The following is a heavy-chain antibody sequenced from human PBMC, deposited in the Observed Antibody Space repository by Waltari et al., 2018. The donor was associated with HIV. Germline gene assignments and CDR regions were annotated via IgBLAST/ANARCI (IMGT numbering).Heavy chain of an antibody. CDR1: GGSIGSYC. J-gene: IGHJ6*02. CDR3: ATGGARGMDI. CDR2: LYDNGRT. Sequence: QVQLQESGPGVVKSSEALSLHCSASGGSIGSYCLNWVRQPPGKGLQWIGYLYDNGRTIYNPALRSRVTISSDASGKQFSLKLNSVTAADTAIYYCATGGARGMDIWGHGTTVTVSS. V-gene: IGHV4-4*08.